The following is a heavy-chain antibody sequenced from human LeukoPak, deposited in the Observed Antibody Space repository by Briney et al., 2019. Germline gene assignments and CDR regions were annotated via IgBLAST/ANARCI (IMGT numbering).Heavy chain of an antibody. CDR2: INGSGDTT. V-gene: IGHV3-23*01. D-gene: IGHD6-13*01. CDR1: GFTFINYA. Sequence: GGSLRLSCAASGFTFINYAMSWVRQAPGKGLEWVSAINGSGDTTYYSDSVKGRFTISRYPSKNTVYLQMSSLRAEDTAVYYCAGIWGLSSRWSWGFEYWGQGTLVTVSS. J-gene: IGHJ4*02. CDR3: AGIWGLSSRWSWGFEY.